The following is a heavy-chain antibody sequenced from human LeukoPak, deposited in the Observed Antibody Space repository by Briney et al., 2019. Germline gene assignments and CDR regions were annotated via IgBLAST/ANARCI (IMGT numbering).Heavy chain of an antibody. CDR3: ARSLDYGDYSYYMDA. J-gene: IGHJ6*03. D-gene: IGHD4-17*01. Sequence: SETLSLTCAVYGGSFSGYYWSWIRQPPGKGLEWIGEINHSGSTNYNPSLKSRVTISVDTSKNQFSLKLGSVTAADTAVYYCARSLDYGDYSYYMDAWGKGTTVTVSS. CDR2: INHSGST. CDR1: GGSFSGYY. V-gene: IGHV4-34*01.